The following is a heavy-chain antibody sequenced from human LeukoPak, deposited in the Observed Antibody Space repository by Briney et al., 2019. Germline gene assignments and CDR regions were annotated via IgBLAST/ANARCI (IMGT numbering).Heavy chain of an antibody. CDR2: ISSSSSTI. Sequence: GGSLRLSCAASGFTFSSYSMNWVRQAPGKGLEWVSYISSSSSTIYYADSVKGRFTISRDNAKNSLYLKMNSLRAEDTAVYYCARGSYCSSTSCYLRWFDPWGQGTLVTVSS. J-gene: IGHJ5*02. CDR1: GFTFSSYS. V-gene: IGHV3-48*04. CDR3: ARGSYCSSTSCYLRWFDP. D-gene: IGHD2-2*01.